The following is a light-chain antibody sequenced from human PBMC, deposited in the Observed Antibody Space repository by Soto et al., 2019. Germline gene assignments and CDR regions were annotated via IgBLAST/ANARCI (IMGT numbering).Light chain of an antibody. J-gene: IGKJ1*01. CDR1: KSVSSSY. CDR3: QHCGSPPS. CDR2: ETS. V-gene: IGKV3-20*01. Sequence: EIVLTQSPGPLSLSPGERTTLSCRASKSVSSSYLTWYQQKHGQAPRLLIYETSSRATGIPHRFSGSGSGTDSTLAISRLAPEDFAVYYCQHCGSPPSFGQGTKVELK.